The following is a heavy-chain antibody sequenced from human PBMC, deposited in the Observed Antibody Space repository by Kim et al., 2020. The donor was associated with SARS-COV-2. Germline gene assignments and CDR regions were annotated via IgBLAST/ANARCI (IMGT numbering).Heavy chain of an antibody. CDR3: AKDTEQYSSSWYPYYFDY. Sequence: GGSLRLSCAASGFTFSSYAMSWVRQAPGKGLEWVSAISGSGGSTYYADSVKGRFTISRDNSKNTLYLQMNSLRAEDTAVYYCAKDTEQYSSSWYPYYFDYWGQGTLVTVSS. CDR1: GFTFSSYA. J-gene: IGHJ4*02. CDR2: ISGSGGST. V-gene: IGHV3-23*01. D-gene: IGHD6-13*01.